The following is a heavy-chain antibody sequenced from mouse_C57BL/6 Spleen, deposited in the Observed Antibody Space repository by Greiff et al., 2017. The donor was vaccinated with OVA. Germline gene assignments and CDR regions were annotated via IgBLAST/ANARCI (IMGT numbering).Heavy chain of an antibody. CDR1: GIDFSRYW. J-gene: IGHJ4*01. Sequence: VQLQQSGGGLVQPGGSLKLSCAASGIDFSRYWMSWVRRAPGKGLEWIGEINPDSSTINYAPSLKDKFIISRDNAKNTLYLQMSKVRSEDTALYYCARQLLRGYYAMDYWGQGTSVTVSS. V-gene: IGHV4-1*01. CDR3: ARQLLRGYYAMDY. D-gene: IGHD1-1*01. CDR2: INPDSSTI.